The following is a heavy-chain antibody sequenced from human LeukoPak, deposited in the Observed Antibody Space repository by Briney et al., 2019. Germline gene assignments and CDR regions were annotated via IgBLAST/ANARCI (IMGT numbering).Heavy chain of an antibody. V-gene: IGHV3-64D*06. D-gene: IGHD6-6*01. J-gene: IGHJ4*01. CDR3: VKDRSIAAPNNDFFDS. Sequence: PGGSLRLSCSASGFTFNRFYLHWVRQAPGKGLEFVSHISSNGATTYYADSVKGRFTISRDNSKNTLYLQMSSLRADDTAVYYCVKDRSIAAPNNDFFDSWGQEPWSPSPQ. CDR2: ISSNGATT. CDR1: GFTFNRFY.